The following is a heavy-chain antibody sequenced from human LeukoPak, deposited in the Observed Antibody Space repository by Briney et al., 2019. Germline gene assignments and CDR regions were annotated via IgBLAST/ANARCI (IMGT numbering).Heavy chain of an antibody. J-gene: IGHJ3*02. V-gene: IGHV4-31*03. CDR2: IYYSGST. CDR3: TISYYDSSGYYLEDDAFDI. CDR1: GGSISSGGYY. Sequence: SQTLSLTCTVSGGSISSGGYYWSWIRQRPGKGLEWIGYIYYSGSTYYNPSLKSRVTISVDTSKNQFSLKLSSVTAADTAVYYCTISYYDSSGYYLEDDAFDIWGQGTMVTVSS. D-gene: IGHD3-22*01.